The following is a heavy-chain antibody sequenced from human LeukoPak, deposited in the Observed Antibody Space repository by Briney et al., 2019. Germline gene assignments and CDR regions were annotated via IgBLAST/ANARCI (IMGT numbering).Heavy chain of an antibody. CDR2: INPSGGST. V-gene: IGHV1-46*01. CDR1: GYTFTSYY. CDR3: ARDLALLPSGSDRILGYYDGMHV. Sequence: ASVKLFCKASGYTFTSYYLHWVRQAPGQGLEWMGIINPSGGSTSYAQKFQGRVTMTRDTSTSTVYMELSSLRSEDTAVYYCARDLALLPSGSDRILGYYDGMHVWGQGTTLSVSS. J-gene: IGHJ6*02. D-gene: IGHD1-26*01.